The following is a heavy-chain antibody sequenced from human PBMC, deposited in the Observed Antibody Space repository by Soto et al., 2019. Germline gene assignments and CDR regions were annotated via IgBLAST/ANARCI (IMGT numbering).Heavy chain of an antibody. J-gene: IGHJ4*02. CDR3: ARAREPEYSSSIFFDY. V-gene: IGHV3-23*01. CDR2: LYGNGGGV. D-gene: IGHD6-6*01. Sequence: LRLSCAASGFTFSDYAIIWIRQVPGKGLQWVSGLYGNGGGVHYADSVKGRFTISRDNSAYSAYLQMNNLRVEDTAVYYCARAREPEYSSSIFFDYWGRGTLVTVSS. CDR1: GFTFSDYA.